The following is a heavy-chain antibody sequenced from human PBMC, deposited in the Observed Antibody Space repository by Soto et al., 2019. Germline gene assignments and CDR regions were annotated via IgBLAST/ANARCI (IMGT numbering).Heavy chain of an antibody. D-gene: IGHD7-27*01. Sequence: EVQLVESGGGLVQPGGSLRLSCAASGFTFSNYWMSWVRQAPGKGLEWVANIKQDGSEKYYVDSVKGRFTISRDNAKNSRYLQMNSLRAEDTAVYYCARPGDLGGYYYGMDVWGQGTTVTVSS. V-gene: IGHV3-7*01. CDR2: IKQDGSEK. J-gene: IGHJ6*02. CDR1: GFTFSNYW. CDR3: ARPGDLGGYYYGMDV.